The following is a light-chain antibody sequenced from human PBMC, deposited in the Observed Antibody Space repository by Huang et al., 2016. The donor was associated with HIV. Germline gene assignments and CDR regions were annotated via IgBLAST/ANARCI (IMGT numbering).Light chain of an antibody. CDR2: CAS. V-gene: IGKV3-15*01. CDR3: QQYNNWPWA. Sequence: EIVMTQSPATLSVSPGERATLSCRASQSVSSNLAWYQQKPGQAPRLLMYCASTRATGIPARFSGSASGTEFTLTISSLHSEDFAVYYCQQYNNWPWAVGQGTKVEIK. J-gene: IGKJ1*01. CDR1: QSVSSN.